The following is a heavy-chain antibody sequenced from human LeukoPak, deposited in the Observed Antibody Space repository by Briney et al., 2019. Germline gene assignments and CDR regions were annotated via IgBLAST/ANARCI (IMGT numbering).Heavy chain of an antibody. D-gene: IGHD3-22*01. CDR3: ARDLGVYYDSSGYDY. J-gene: IGHJ4*02. CDR2: ISAYNGNT. CDR1: GYTFTSYG. Sequence: RASVKVSCTASGYTFTSYGISWVRQAPGQGLEWMGWISAYNGNTNYAQKLQGRVTMTTDTSTSTAYMELRSLRSDDTAVYYCARDLGVYYDSSGYDYWGQGTLVTVSS. V-gene: IGHV1-18*01.